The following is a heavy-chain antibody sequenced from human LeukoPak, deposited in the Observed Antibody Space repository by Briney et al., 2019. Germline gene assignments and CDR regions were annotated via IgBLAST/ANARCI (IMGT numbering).Heavy chain of an antibody. J-gene: IGHJ5*01. CDR3: ARGRGREVLITKSRRSFWFDS. D-gene: IGHD3-22*01. V-gene: IGHV4-61*02. Sequence: SETLSLTCTVSGDSISSGDYYWSWIRQPAGKGLEWIGRISSSGSTNYNPSLKSRVTISVDTSKNQFSLKLSSVTAVDTAVYYCARGRGREVLITKSRRSFWFDSWGQGTLVTVSS. CDR2: ISSSGST. CDR1: GDSISSGDYY.